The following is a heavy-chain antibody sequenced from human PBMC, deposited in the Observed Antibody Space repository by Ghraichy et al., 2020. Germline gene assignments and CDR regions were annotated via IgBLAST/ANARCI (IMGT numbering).Heavy chain of an antibody. CDR1: GFTFSSYG. V-gene: IGHV3-30*18. J-gene: IGHJ4*02. Sequence: GALRLSCAASGFTFSSYGMHWVRQAPGKGLEWVAVISYDGSNKYYADSVKGRFTISRDNSKKTLYLQMNSLRAEDTAVYYCAKAYGSGTPAPFDYWGQGTLVTVSS. D-gene: IGHD3-10*01. CDR2: ISYDGSNK. CDR3: AKAYGSGTPAPFDY.